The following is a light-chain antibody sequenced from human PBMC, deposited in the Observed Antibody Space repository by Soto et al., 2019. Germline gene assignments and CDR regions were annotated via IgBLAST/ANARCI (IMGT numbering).Light chain of an antibody. V-gene: IGLV2-14*03. J-gene: IGLJ2*01. CDR3: CSYTSGRPLVV. Sequence: QSVLTQPASVSGSPGQSITISCSGTSGDVGGYNYVSWYQHHPGKAPKLIIYDVTYRPSGVSDRFSGSKSGNMASLAISGLQAEDEAAYYCCSYTSGRPLVVFGGGTKLTV. CDR2: DVT. CDR1: SGDVGGYNY.